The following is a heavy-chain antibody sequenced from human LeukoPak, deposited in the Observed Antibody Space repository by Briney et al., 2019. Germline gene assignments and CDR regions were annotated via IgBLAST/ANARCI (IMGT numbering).Heavy chain of an antibody. CDR1: GFTVTNNY. D-gene: IGHD5-12*01. CDR2: ISGGGST. V-gene: IGHV3-66*01. Sequence: GGSLRLSCAASGFTVTNNYMSWVRQAPGKGLEWVSIISGGGSTYYADSVKGRFTISRDNSKNTLYLQMNSLRAEDSAVYYCARDTIGSGYGSGPIDYWGQGTLVTVSS. CDR3: ARDTIGSGYGSGPIDY. J-gene: IGHJ4*02.